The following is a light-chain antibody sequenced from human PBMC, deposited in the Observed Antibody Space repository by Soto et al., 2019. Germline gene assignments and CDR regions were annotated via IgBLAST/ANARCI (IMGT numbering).Light chain of an antibody. J-gene: IGLJ1*01. CDR1: ISDDGGYKY. Sequence: QSALTQPASVSGSPGQSFTISCTANISDDGGYKYVSWYQQHPAKAPRLMIYDVTNRPSGVSNRFSGSKSGNTASLTISGLQAEDEADYYCSSYTSSSSYVFGTGTKVTVL. V-gene: IGLV2-14*01. CDR2: DVT. CDR3: SSYTSSSSYV.